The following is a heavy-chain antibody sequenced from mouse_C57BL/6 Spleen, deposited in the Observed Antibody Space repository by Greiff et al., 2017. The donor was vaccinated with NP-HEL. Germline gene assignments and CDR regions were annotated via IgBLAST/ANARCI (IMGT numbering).Heavy chain of an antibody. CDR1: GYTFTDYY. J-gene: IGHJ4*01. CDR3: ARKLGRKDYYAMDY. CDR2: IYPGSGNT. D-gene: IGHD4-1*01. Sequence: VQLQQSGAELVRPGASVKLSCKASGYTFTDYYINWVKQRPGQGLEWIARIYPGSGNTYYNEKFKGKATLTAEKSSSTAYMQLSSLTSEDSAVYFCARKLGRKDYYAMDYWGQGTSVTVSS. V-gene: IGHV1-76*01.